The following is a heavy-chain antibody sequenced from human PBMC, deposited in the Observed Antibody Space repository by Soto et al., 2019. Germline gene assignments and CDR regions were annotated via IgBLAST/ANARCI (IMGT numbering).Heavy chain of an antibody. D-gene: IGHD4-4*01. CDR2: ISAYNGNT. J-gene: IGHJ4*02. CDR1: GYTFTSYG. CDR3: ARLGLHYDYSNYAGGFDY. V-gene: IGHV1-18*01. Sequence: ASVKVSCKASGYTFTSYGISWVRQAPGQGLEWMGWISAYNGNTNYAQKLQGRVTMTTDTSTSTAYMELRSLRSDDTAVYYCARLGLHYDYSNYAGGFDYWGQGTLVTVSS.